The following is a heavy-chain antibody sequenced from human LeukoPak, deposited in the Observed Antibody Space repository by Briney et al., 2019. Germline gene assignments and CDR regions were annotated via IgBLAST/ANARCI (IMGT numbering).Heavy chain of an antibody. V-gene: IGHV3-48*04. CDR1: GFTFNTYT. Sequence: PGGSLRLSCAASGFTFNTYTMNWVRQAPGKGLEWVSYISGSSGIIDYADSVKGRFTISRDNAKNTLYLQMNSLRAEDTAVYYCARRVGGGAPYYFDYWGQGTLVTVSS. J-gene: IGHJ4*02. CDR3: ARRVGGGAPYYFDY. D-gene: IGHD1-26*01. CDR2: ISGSSGII.